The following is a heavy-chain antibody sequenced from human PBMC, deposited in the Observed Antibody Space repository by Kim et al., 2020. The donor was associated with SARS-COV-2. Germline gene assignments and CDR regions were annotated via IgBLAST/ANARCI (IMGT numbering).Heavy chain of an antibody. CDR3: ARVTQLRFLEWNFDY. D-gene: IGHD3-3*01. Sequence: GESLKISCKGSGYSFTSYWIGWVRQMPGKGLEWMGIIYPGDSDTRYSPSFQGQVTISADKSISTAYLQWSSLKASDTAMYYCARVTQLRFLEWNFDYWGQGTLVTVSS. J-gene: IGHJ4*02. CDR2: IYPGDSDT. V-gene: IGHV5-51*01. CDR1: GYSFTSYW.